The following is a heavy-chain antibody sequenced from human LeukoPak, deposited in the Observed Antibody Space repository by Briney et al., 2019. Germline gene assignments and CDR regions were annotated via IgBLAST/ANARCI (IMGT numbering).Heavy chain of an antibody. J-gene: IGHJ4*02. CDR2: IYYSGST. Sequence: PSETLSLTCTVSGGSISSGGYYWSWIRQHPGKGLEWIGYIYYSGSTYYNPSLKSRVTISVDTSKNQFSLKLSSVTAADTAVYYCARVQAIDALFDYWGQGALVTVSS. CDR3: ARVQAIDALFDY. V-gene: IGHV4-31*03. CDR1: GGSISSGGYY.